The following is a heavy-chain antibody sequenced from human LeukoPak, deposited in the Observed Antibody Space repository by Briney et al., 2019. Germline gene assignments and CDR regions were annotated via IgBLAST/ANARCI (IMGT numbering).Heavy chain of an antibody. D-gene: IGHD6-19*01. V-gene: IGHV4-59*01. Sequence: SETLSLTCTVSGGSISSYYWSWIRQPPGKGLEWIGYIYYSGSTNYNPSLKSRVTISVDTSKNQFSLKLSSVTAADTVVYYCARMYSSGWYPKAYYFDYWGQGTLVTVSS. CDR2: IYYSGST. CDR3: ARMYSSGWYPKAYYFDY. CDR1: GGSISSYY. J-gene: IGHJ4*02.